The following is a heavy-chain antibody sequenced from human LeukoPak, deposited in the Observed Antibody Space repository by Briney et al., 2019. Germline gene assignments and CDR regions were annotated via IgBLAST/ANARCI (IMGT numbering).Heavy chain of an antibody. J-gene: IGHJ4*02. D-gene: IGHD5/OR15-5a*01. V-gene: IGHV4-39*01. CDR1: GGSISSSGYY. CDR3: ARHVLYEGLDY. CDR2: ISYSGTT. Sequence: KASETLSLTCTVSGGSISSSGYYWGWIRQPPGKGLEWIETISYSGTTYYNPSLKSRVTISVDTSKNQFSLKLSSVTAADTAVYYCARHVLYEGLDYWGQGTLVTVSS.